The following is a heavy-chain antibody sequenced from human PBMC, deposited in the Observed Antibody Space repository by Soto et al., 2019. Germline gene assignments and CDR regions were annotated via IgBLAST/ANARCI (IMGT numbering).Heavy chain of an antibody. D-gene: IGHD2-15*01. CDR2: ISAYNGNT. CDR3: ARGAYYSGGSCYPNWFDP. J-gene: IGHJ5*02. CDR1: GYTFTSYG. Sequence: ASVKVSCKASGYTFTSYGISWVRQAPGQGLEWMGWISAYNGNTNYAQKLQGRVTMTTDTSTSTAYMELRSLRSDDTAVYYCARGAYYSGGSCYPNWFDPWGQGTLVTVSS. V-gene: IGHV1-18*01.